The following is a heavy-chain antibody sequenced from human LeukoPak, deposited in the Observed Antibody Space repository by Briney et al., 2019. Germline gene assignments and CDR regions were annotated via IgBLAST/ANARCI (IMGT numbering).Heavy chain of an antibody. D-gene: IGHD3-16*01. J-gene: IGHJ3*02. CDR3: AREDMITFEGVPNDAFDI. CDR1: GFTFSSYW. Sequence: PGGSLRLSCAASGFTFSSYWMSWVRQAPGKGLEWVANIKQDGSEKYYVDSVKGRFTISRDNAKNSLYLQMNSLRAEDTAVYYCAREDMITFEGVPNDAFDIWGQGTMVTVSS. V-gene: IGHV3-7*01. CDR2: IKQDGSEK.